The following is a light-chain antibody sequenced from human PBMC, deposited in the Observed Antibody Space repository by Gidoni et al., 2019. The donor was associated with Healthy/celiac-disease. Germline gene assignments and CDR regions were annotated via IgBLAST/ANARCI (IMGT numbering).Light chain of an antibody. Sequence: ELVSTQSPRTLSLSPGERATISGRAIQSVSSSYLAWYQQKPGQAPRPLIYGSSSRATGIPDRFSGSGSGTDFTRTISRLEPEDFAVYYCQQYGSSPPLTFGGGTKVEIK. CDR1: QSVSSSY. CDR2: GSS. CDR3: QQYGSSPPLT. V-gene: IGKV3-20*01. J-gene: IGKJ4*01.